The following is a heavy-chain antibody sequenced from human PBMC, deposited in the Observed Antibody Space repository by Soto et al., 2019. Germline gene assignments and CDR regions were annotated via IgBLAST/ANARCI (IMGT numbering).Heavy chain of an antibody. D-gene: IGHD3-9*01. J-gene: IGHJ4*02. CDR1: GYTFTSYG. CDR3: ARVGHYDILTGYHTDDY. V-gene: IGHV1-18*01. CDR2: ISAYNGNT. Sequence: QVQLVQSGAEVKKPGASVKVSCKASGYTFTSYGISWVRQAPGQGLEWMGWISAYNGNTNYAQKLQGRDTMTTDTTTSTAYMELRSLRSDDTAVYYCARVGHYDILTGYHTDDYWGQGTLVTVSS.